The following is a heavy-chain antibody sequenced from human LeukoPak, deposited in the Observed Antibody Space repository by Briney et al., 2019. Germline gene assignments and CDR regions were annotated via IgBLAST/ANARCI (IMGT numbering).Heavy chain of an antibody. CDR1: GGSFSGYY. D-gene: IGHD3-10*01. V-gene: IGHV4-34*01. CDR3: ARERWGYGSGSYYLAYFDY. CDR2: INHSGST. Sequence: SETLSLTCAVYGGSFSGYYWSWIRQPPGKGLEWIGEINHSGSTNYNPSLKSRVTISVDTSKNQFSLKLSSVTAADTAVYYCARERWGYGSGSYYLAYFDYWGQGTLVTVSS. J-gene: IGHJ4*02.